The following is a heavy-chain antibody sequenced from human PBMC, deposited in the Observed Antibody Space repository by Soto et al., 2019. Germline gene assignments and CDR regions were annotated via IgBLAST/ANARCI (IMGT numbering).Heavy chain of an antibody. CDR2: INPNSGGT. CDR1: GYTFTGYY. Sequence: GASVKVSCKASGYTFTGYYMHWVRQAPGQGLEWMGWINPNSGGTNYAQKFQGWVTMTRDTSISTAYMELSRLRSDDTAVYYCARSRILWFGELLLPYYYYGMDVWGQGTTVTVSS. D-gene: IGHD3-10*01. CDR3: ARSRILWFGELLLPYYYYGMDV. J-gene: IGHJ6*02. V-gene: IGHV1-2*04.